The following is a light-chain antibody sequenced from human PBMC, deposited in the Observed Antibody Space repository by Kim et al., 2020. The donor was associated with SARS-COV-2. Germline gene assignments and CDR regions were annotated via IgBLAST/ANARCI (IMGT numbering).Light chain of an antibody. CDR2: GKN. V-gene: IGLV3-19*01. CDR3: NSRDSSGNHPHVV. Sequence: SSELTQDPAVSVALGQTARITCQGDSLRSYYASWYQQKPGQAPVLVIYGKNNRPSGIPDRFSGSSSGNTASLTITGAQAEDEADYYCNSRDSSGNHPHVVFGGGTKLTVL. CDR1: SLRSYY. J-gene: IGLJ2*01.